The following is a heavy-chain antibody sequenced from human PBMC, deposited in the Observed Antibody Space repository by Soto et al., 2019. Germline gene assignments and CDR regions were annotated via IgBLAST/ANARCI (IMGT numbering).Heavy chain of an antibody. CDR3: ARSSHYDILTGYQAY. Sequence: QVQLVQSGAEVKKPGSSVKVSCKASGGTFSSYTISWVRQAPGQGLEWMGRIIPILGIANYAQKFQGRVTITADKSTSTAYMELSSLRSEDTAVSYCARSSHYDILTGYQAYWGQGTLVTVSS. V-gene: IGHV1-69*02. CDR2: IIPILGIA. J-gene: IGHJ4*02. D-gene: IGHD3-9*01. CDR1: GGTFSSYT.